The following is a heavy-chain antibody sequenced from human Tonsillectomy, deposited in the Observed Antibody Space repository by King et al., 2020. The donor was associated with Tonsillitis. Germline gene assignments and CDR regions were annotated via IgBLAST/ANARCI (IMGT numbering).Heavy chain of an antibody. CDR3: TGGGMDV. Sequence: VQLVESGGTLVQPGGSLRLSCAASGFNFSSYAMSWVRQAPGKGLEWVSVITDSGDSTYYAASVRGRFTMSRDNSKTTLYLQMNSLRAEDTAIYYCTGGGMDVWGQGTTVTVSS. CDR1: GFNFSSYA. CDR2: ITDSGDST. J-gene: IGHJ6*02. V-gene: IGHV3-23*04.